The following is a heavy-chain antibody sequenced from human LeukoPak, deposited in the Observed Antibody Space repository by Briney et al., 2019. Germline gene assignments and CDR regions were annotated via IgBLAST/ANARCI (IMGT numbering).Heavy chain of an antibody. J-gene: IGHJ4*02. Sequence: GGSLRLSCAVAGITLSNYGMSWVRQAPGKGLEWVADISGSGGATNYADSVKGRFTISRDNSRNTLYLQMNSLRAEDTAVYFCAKRGVVIRVILVGFHKEAYYFDSWGQGALVTVSS. CDR1: GITLSNYG. CDR2: ISGSGGAT. D-gene: IGHD3-22*01. CDR3: AKRGVVIRVILVGFHKEAYYFDS. V-gene: IGHV3-23*01.